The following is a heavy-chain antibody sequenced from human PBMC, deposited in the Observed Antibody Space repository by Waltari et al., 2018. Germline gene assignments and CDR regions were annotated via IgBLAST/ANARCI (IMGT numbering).Heavy chain of an antibody. D-gene: IGHD4-17*01. CDR3: AKDPNGDYIGAFDF. CDR2: ITSGGST. Sequence: EVQMLESGGGLVQPGGSQRLSCAASGFTFSSYAMIWVRQAPGKGLEWVSAITSGGSTYSADSVKGRFTISRDKNTLYLQMNSLRAEDTAVYYCAKDPNGDYIGAFDFWGQGTVVTVSS. CDR1: GFTFSSYA. V-gene: IGHV3-23*01. J-gene: IGHJ3*01.